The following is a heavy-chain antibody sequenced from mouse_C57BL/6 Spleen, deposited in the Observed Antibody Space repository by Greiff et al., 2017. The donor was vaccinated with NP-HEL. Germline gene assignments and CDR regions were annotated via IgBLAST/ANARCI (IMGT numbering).Heavy chain of an antibody. CDR3: ARDRSNSWYFDV. CDR2: INYDGSST. V-gene: IGHV5-16*01. D-gene: IGHD2-5*01. Sequence: EVKLMESEGGLVQPGSSMKLSCTASGFTFSDYYMAWVRQVPEKGLEWVANINYDGSSTYYLDSLKSRFIISRDNAKNILYLQMSSLKSEDTATYYCARDRSNSWYFDVWGTGTTVTVSS. CDR1: GFTFSDYY. J-gene: IGHJ1*03.